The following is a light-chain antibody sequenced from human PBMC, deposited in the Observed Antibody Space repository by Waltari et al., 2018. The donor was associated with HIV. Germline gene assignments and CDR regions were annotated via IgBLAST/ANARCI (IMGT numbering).Light chain of an antibody. CDR3: QQYNNWPLT. J-gene: IGKJ4*01. CDR1: QSVSIN. V-gene: IGKV3-15*01. Sequence: EIVMPQSPATLSVSPGERATLSCRAIQSVSINLAWYQQKPSQAPRLLIYGASTRATVFPARFSGSGSGTEFTLTISSLQSEDFAVYYCQQYNNWPLTFGGGTKVEIK. CDR2: GAS.